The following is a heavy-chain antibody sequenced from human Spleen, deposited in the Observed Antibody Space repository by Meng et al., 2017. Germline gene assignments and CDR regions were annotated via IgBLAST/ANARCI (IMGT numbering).Heavy chain of an antibody. CDR3: ARARRVPRDWFDP. Sequence: QVHLKQWGAGLLKPSETLSLTCAVYGGSFSGYYWSWIRQPPGKGLEWIGEINHSGSTNYNPSLKSRVTISVDTSKNQFSLKLSSVTAADTAAYYCARARRVPRDWFDPWGQGTLVTVSS. CDR1: GGSFSGYY. CDR2: INHSGST. V-gene: IGHV4-34*01. D-gene: IGHD2-2*01. J-gene: IGHJ5*02.